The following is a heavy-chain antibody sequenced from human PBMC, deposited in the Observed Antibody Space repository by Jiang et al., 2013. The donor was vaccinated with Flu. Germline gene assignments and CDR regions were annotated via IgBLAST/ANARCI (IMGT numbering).Heavy chain of an antibody. D-gene: IGHD5-12*01. V-gene: IGHV4-38-2*01. J-gene: IGHJ3*01. CDR1: GYSISSGYY. Sequence: GPGLVKPSETLSLTCDVSGYSISSGYYWGWVRQPPGKGLEWIGTIYYSGITYYKPSLKSRVTMSVDTSKNQFSLKLSSVTDADTAVYYCARQRAYSGNDWRGYAFDFWGQGTVVSVSS. CDR2: IYYSGIT. CDR3: ARQRAYSGNDWRGYAFDF.